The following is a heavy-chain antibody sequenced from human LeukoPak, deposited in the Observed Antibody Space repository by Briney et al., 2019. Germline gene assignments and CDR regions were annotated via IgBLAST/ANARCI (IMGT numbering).Heavy chain of an antibody. V-gene: IGHV1-58*02. J-gene: IGHJ4*02. CDR1: GFTFTTSA. D-gene: IGHD3-10*01. CDR3: AADSYYYGSDGDY. Sequence: GTSVKVSCTASGFTFTTSAMQWVRQARGQRLEWIGWIDVGSGNTNYAQKFKERVTITRDMSTSTAYMELSSLRSEDTAVYYCAADSYYYGSDGDYWGQGTLVTVSS. CDR2: IDVGSGNT.